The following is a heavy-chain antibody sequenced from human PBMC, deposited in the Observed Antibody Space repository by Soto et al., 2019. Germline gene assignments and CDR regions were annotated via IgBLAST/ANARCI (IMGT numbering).Heavy chain of an antibody. D-gene: IGHD6-13*01. Sequence: PSETLSLTCTVSGGSISSYYWSWIRQPPGEGLEWIGYIYYSGSTNYNPSLKSRVTISVDTSKNQFSLKLSSVTAADTAVYYCARGSSWSDPYNWFDPWGQGTLVTVSS. CDR1: GGSISSYY. CDR2: IYYSGST. J-gene: IGHJ5*02. V-gene: IGHV4-59*01. CDR3: ARGSSWSDPYNWFDP.